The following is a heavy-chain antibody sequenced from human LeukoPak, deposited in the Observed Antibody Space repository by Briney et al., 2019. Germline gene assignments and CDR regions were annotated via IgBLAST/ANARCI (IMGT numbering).Heavy chain of an antibody. J-gene: IGHJ4*02. V-gene: IGHV3-21*04. CDR2: ISSSSSYI. CDR3: ARRRYNWNAIDY. D-gene: IGHD1-20*01. Sequence: GGSLRLSCAASGFTFSSYSMNWVRQAPGKGLEWVSSISSSSSYIYYADSVKGRFTISRDNAKNSLYLQMNSLRAEDTAVYFCARRRYNWNAIDYWGQGTLVTVSS. CDR1: GFTFSSYS.